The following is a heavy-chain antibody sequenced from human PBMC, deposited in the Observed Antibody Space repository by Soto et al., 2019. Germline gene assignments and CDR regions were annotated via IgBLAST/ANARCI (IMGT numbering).Heavy chain of an antibody. CDR3: ARTLELLWFGEAGDAFDI. D-gene: IGHD3-10*01. CDR1: GYTFTSYA. V-gene: IGHV1-3*01. J-gene: IGHJ3*02. CDR2: INAGNGNT. Sequence: GASVKVSCKASGYTFTSYAMHWVRQAPGQRLEWMGWINAGNGNTKYSQKFQGRVTITRDTSASTAYMELSSLRSEDTAAYYCARTLELLWFGEAGDAFDIWGQGTMVTVSS.